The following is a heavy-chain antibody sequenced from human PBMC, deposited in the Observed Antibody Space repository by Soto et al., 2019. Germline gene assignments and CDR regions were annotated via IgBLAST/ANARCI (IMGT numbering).Heavy chain of an antibody. CDR3: AKDYCSGGSCYSDPIDY. V-gene: IGHV3-30*18. D-gene: IGHD2-15*01. Sequence: GGSLRLSCAASGFTFSSYGMHWVRQAPGKGLEWVAVISYDGSNKYYADSVKGRFTISRDNSKNTLYLQMNSLRAEDTAVYYCAKDYCSGGSCYSDPIDYWGQGTLVTVPQ. J-gene: IGHJ4*02. CDR1: GFTFSSYG. CDR2: ISYDGSNK.